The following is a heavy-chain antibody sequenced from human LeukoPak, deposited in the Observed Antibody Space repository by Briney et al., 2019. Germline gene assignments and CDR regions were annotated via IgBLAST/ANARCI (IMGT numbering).Heavy chain of an antibody. Sequence: PSETLSLTCTVSGGSINSYYWSWIRQPPGKGLEWIGEINHSGSTNYNPSLKSRVTISVDTSKNQFSLKLSSVTAADTAVYYCARHPMVRGVRILDWFDPWGQGTLVTVSS. V-gene: IGHV4-34*01. CDR2: INHSGST. CDR3: ARHPMVRGVRILDWFDP. D-gene: IGHD3-10*01. CDR1: GGSINSYY. J-gene: IGHJ5*02.